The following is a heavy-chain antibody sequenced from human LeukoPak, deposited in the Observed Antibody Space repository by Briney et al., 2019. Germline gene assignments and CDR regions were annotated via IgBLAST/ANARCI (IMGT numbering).Heavy chain of an antibody. V-gene: IGHV1-18*01. D-gene: IGHD3-9*01. J-gene: IGHJ5*02. Sequence: GASVKVSCKASGYTFSSYGISWVLQAPGQRLEWMGWINAGNGNTKYSQKFQGRVTMTTDTSTNTAYMELRSLRSDDTAVYYCTREATGYSWFDPWGQGTLVTVSS. CDR3: TREATGYSWFDP. CDR1: GYTFSSYG. CDR2: INAGNGNT.